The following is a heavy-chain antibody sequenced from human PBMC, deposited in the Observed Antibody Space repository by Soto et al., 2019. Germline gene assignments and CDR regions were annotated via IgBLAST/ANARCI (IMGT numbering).Heavy chain of an antibody. CDR1: GGSVSSGSYY. CDR3: ARGSGPNDAFDI. CDR2: IYYSGST. D-gene: IGHD2-15*01. J-gene: IGHJ3*02. Sequence: QVQLQESGPGLVKPSETLSLTCTVSGGSVSSGSYYWSWIRQPPGKGLEWIGYIYYSGSTNYNPSLKSRVTISVDTSKNQFSVKLSSVPAADTAVYYCARGSGPNDAFDIWGQGTMVTVSS. V-gene: IGHV4-61*01.